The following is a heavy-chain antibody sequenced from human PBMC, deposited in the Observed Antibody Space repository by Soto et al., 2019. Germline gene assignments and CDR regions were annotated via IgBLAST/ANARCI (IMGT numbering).Heavy chain of an antibody. CDR1: GDSISNYY. CDR2: MYHSGTT. CDR3: ARGRYYFDY. Sequence: SETLSLTCTVSGDSISNYYWSWIRQPPGKGLEWIGYMYHSGTTNYNPSLKSRVTISIDTSKNQFSLRLSSVTAADTAIYYCARGRYYFDYWGQGALVTVSS. J-gene: IGHJ4*02. V-gene: IGHV4-59*01.